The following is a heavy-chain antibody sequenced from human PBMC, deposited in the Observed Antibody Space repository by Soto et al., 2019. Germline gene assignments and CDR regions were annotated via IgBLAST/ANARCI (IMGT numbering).Heavy chain of an antibody. D-gene: IGHD3-22*01. CDR1: GYTFTSYG. CDR2: ISAYNGNT. J-gene: IGHJ4*02. CDR3: ARVALGYYDSSGTLDY. V-gene: IGHV1-18*01. Sequence: QVQLVQSGAEVKKPGASVKVSCKASGYTFTSYGISWVRQAPGQGLEWMGWISAYNGNTNYAQKLQGRVTMTTDTSTSTAYLELRSLRSDDTAVYYCARVALGYYDSSGTLDYWGQGTLVTVSS.